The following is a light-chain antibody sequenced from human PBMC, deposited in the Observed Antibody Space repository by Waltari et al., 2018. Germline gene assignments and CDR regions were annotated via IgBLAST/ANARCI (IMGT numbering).Light chain of an antibody. Sequence: DIVMTQAAASLTVCLGEGATINRKPSHCILYRFNNKNYLAWYQQKTGQPPNRLIYWASTRESGVPDRFSGSGSGTDFTLTISSLQAEDVAVYYCQQYYTAPYTFGQGTKLEIK. CDR2: WAS. CDR3: QQYYTAPYT. V-gene: IGKV4-1*01. J-gene: IGKJ2*01. CDR1: HCILYRFNNKNY.